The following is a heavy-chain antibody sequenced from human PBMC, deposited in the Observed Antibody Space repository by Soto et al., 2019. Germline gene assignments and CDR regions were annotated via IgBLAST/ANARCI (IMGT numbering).Heavy chain of an antibody. J-gene: IGHJ4*02. CDR1: GGTFSSYA. CDR2: IIPIFGTA. Sequence: ASVKVSCKASGGTFSSYAISWVRQAPGQGLEWMGGIIPIFGTANYAQKFQGRVTITADESTSTAYMELSSLRSEDTAVYYCARNSGGSYLIDYWGQGTLVTVSP. CDR3: ARNSGGSYLIDY. V-gene: IGHV1-69*13. D-gene: IGHD1-26*01.